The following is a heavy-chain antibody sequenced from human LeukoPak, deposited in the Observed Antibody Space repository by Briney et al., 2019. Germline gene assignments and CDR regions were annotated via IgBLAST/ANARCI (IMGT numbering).Heavy chain of an antibody. CDR2: IRSKVYGGTT. D-gene: IGHD3-16*01. Sequence: GGSLRLSCTASGFTFGDCAISWVRQAPGKGLEWVGFIRSKVYGGTTDYAASVKDRFTISRDDSTSIAYLQMNSLRAEDTAVYFCATPPGLRANHWGQGTLVTVSS. CDR3: ATPPGLRANH. J-gene: IGHJ4*02. CDR1: GFTFGDCA. V-gene: IGHV3-49*04.